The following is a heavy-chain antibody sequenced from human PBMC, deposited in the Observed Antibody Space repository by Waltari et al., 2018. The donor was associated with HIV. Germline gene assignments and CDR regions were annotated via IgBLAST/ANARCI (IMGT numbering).Heavy chain of an antibody. Sequence: QVKRVGPGGGLGQPGGSLRFSCAASGVIVRGFAIPWVRQAPGKGLECVAVISSDGSSKHYADSVQGRLTISRHNSKNSLHLHMNSLSPKDTDVYYCAREGIVAAPFDFWDLGTLVTVSS. CDR1: GVIVRGFA. D-gene: IGHD2-15*01. V-gene: IGHV3-30*01. CDR3: AREGIVAAPFDF. CDR2: ISSDGSSK. J-gene: IGHJ4*02.